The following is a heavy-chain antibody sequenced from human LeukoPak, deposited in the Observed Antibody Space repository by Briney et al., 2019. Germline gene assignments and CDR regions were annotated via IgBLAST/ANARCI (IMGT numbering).Heavy chain of an antibody. CDR1: GFTFSSYW. Sequence: GGSLRLSCAASGFTFSSYWMHWVRQAPGKGLVWVSRINSDGSDTNYADFVKGRFTISRDNARNTVYLQMHSLRGEDTAVYYCSRGWVPSDITLKWGQGRMVTVSS. CDR3: SRGWVPSDITLK. V-gene: IGHV3-74*01. D-gene: IGHD3-22*01. J-gene: IGHJ3*01. CDR2: INSDGSDT.